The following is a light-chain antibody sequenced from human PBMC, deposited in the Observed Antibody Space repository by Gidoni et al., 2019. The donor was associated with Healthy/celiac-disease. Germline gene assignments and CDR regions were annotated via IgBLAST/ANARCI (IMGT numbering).Light chain of an antibody. CDR2: QDS. J-gene: IGLJ3*02. CDR3: QAWDSSWV. Sequence: VSPGQTASITCSGDKLGDKYACWYQQKPGQSPVLVIYQDSKRPSGIPERFSGSNSGNTATLTISGTQAMDEADYYCQAWDSSWVFGGGTKLTVL. V-gene: IGLV3-1*01. CDR1: KLGDKY.